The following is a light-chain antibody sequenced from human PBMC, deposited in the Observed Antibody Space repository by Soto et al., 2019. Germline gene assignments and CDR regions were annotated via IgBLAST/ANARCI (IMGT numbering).Light chain of an antibody. V-gene: IGKV3-15*01. CDR3: HQFNDWPRT. CDR2: GAS. CDR1: QSVSSN. Sequence: EVVMTQSPATLSVSPGERATLSCRASQSVSSNLAWYQQKPGQAPRLLIYGASTRATGIPDRFSGSGSGTEFTLTISSLQSEDFAVYYGHQFNDWPRTFGQGTKVEIK. J-gene: IGKJ1*01.